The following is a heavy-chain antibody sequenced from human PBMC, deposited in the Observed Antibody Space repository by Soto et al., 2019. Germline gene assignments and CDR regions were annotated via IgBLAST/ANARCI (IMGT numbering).Heavy chain of an antibody. CDR1: GGTFSSYT. V-gene: IGHV1-69*10. Sequence: ASVKVSCKASGGTFSSYTISWVRQAPGQGLEWMGGIIPILGIANYAQKFQGRVTITADKSTSTAYMELSSLRSEDTAVYYCARGAVPFSFFLGYCYYYKDFSGKGTSVTGSS. D-gene: IGHD3-16*01. CDR2: IIPILGIA. J-gene: IGHJ6*03. CDR3: ARGAVPFSFFLGYCYYYKDF.